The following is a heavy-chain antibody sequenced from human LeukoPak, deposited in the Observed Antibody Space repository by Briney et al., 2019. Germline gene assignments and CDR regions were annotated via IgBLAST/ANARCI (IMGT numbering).Heavy chain of an antibody. D-gene: IGHD6-19*01. V-gene: IGHV4-59*01. CDR3: ARWSSGWSNAFDL. Sequence: SETLSLTCTVSGGSISSYYWSWIRQPPGKGLEWIGYIYYSGSTNYNSSLKSRVTISVDTSKNQFSLKLSSVTAADTAVYHCARWSSGWSNAFDLWGQGTMVTVSS. J-gene: IGHJ3*01. CDR2: IYYSGST. CDR1: GGSISSYY.